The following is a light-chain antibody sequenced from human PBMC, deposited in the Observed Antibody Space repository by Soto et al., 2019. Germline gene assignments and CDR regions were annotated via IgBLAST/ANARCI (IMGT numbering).Light chain of an antibody. Sequence: EIVLAQSPGTLSLSPGESATLSCRASQSVSSSFLAWYQQKAGQAPRLLIYGASRRATGIPDRFSGSGSGTDFTLNISRLEPADFAVYYCQQYVSSPWAFGQGTKVEI. CDR2: GAS. CDR3: QQYVSSPWA. CDR1: QSVSSSF. V-gene: IGKV3-20*01. J-gene: IGKJ1*01.